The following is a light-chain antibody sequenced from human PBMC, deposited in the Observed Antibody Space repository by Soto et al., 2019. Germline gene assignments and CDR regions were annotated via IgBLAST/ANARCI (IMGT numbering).Light chain of an antibody. J-gene: IGKJ2*01. Sequence: EIVLTQSPGTLSLSPGERVTLSCRASQSVSSSYLAWYQQKPGQAPRLLIYGASSRATGIPDRFSGSRSGTGFTLTISRLEPEDFAVYYCHQYGDSVRHTLGQGTKLEI. CDR2: GAS. CDR1: QSVSSSY. CDR3: HQYGDSVRHT. V-gene: IGKV3-20*01.